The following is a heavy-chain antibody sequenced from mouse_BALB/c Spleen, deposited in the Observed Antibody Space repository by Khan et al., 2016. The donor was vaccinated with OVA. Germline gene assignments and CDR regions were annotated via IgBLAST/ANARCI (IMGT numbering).Heavy chain of an antibody. V-gene: IGHV7-3*02. CDR3: TRETVVDIYWFFDV. Sequence: EVELVESGGGLVQPGGSLRLSCATSGFTLTDYYMSWVRQPPGKALEWLGFIRNKANGYTTEYSASVKGRFTISRDNAQRDLSLHMNILSAEDIAPYYCTRETVVDIYWFFDVWGAGTPVTVSS. D-gene: IGHD1-1*01. CDR2: IRNKANGYTT. CDR1: GFTLTDYY. J-gene: IGHJ1*01.